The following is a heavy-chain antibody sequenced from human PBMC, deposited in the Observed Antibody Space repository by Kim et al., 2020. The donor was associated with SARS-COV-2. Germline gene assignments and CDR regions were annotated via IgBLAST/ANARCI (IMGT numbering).Heavy chain of an antibody. J-gene: IGHJ3*02. V-gene: IGHV4-59*01. Sequence: PSLKSRVTISVDTSKNQFSLKLSSVTAADTAVYYCASLPGGSVWSDAFDIWGQGTMVTVSS. CDR3: ASLPGGSVWSDAFDI. D-gene: IGHD2-15*01.